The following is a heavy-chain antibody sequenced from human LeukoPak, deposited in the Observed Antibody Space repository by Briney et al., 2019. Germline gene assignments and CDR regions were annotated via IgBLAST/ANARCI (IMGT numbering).Heavy chain of an antibody. J-gene: IGHJ4*02. CDR2: IKTDGSEK. V-gene: IGHV3-7*05. CDR1: GFSLSTYW. D-gene: IGHD3-10*01. Sequence: QPGGSLTLSCVASGFSLSTYWMSWVRQAPGKGLEWVANIKTDGSEKHYVDSVKGRFTISRDNAENSMYLQMNSLRAEDTALYYCARGGWFGELLFDYWGQGTLVTVSS. CDR3: ARGGWFGELLFDY.